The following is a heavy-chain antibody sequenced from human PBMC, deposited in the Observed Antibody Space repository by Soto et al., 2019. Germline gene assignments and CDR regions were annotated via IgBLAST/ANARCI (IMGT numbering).Heavy chain of an antibody. CDR2: INAGNGNT. CDR3: ARGSLWFGELLGAFDI. Sequence: QVQLVQSGAEVKKPGASVKVSCKASGYTFTSYAMHWVRQAPGQRLEWMGWINAGNGNTKYSQKFQGRVTITRDTSASTAYMELSSLRSEDTAVYYCARGSLWFGELLGAFDIWGQGTMVTVSS. V-gene: IGHV1-3*01. D-gene: IGHD3-10*01. J-gene: IGHJ3*02. CDR1: GYTFTSYA.